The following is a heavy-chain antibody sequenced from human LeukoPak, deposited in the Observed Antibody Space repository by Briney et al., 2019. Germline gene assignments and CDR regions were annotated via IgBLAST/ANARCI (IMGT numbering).Heavy chain of an antibody. D-gene: IGHD2-2*01. V-gene: IGHV3-21*06. CDR2: ISSSGGHI. J-gene: IGHJ4*02. CDR3: ARPTYCSNTRCYPFDY. Sequence: PGGSLRLSCAASGFSFSSYTMNWVRQAPGKGLEWVSSISSSGGHIYYGDSVKGRFTVPRDNAKNSLYLQMNSLRVEDTAVYYCARPTYCSNTRCYPFDYWGQGTLVTVSS. CDR1: GFSFSSYT.